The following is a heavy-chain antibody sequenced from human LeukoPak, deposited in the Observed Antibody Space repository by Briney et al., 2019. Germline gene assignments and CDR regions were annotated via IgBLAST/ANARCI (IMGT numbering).Heavy chain of an antibody. D-gene: IGHD6-13*01. V-gene: IGHV4-59*01. CDR1: GVSISSYY. J-gene: IGHJ5*02. Sequence: SETLSLTCTVSGVSISSYYWSWLRQPPGKGLEWIGYIYYSGSTKYNPSLKSRVTISVDTSKKQFSLKLSSVTAADTAVYYCARELGRAAAGTRWFDPWGQGTLVTVSS. CDR2: IYYSGST. CDR3: ARELGRAAAGTRWFDP.